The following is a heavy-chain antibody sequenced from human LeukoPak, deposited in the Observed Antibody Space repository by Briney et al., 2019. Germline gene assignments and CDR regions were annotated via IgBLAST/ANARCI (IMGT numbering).Heavy chain of an antibody. V-gene: IGHV4-31*03. CDR1: GGSISSGGYY. CDR2: IYYSGST. J-gene: IGHJ5*02. CDR3: ARDHLRSGWFDP. Sequence: SQTLSLTCTVSGGSISSGGYYWSWIRQHPGKGLEWIGYIYYSGSTYYNPSLESRVTISVDTSKNQFSLKLSSVTAADTAVYYCARDHLRSGWFDPWGQGTLVTVSS. D-gene: IGHD3-16*01.